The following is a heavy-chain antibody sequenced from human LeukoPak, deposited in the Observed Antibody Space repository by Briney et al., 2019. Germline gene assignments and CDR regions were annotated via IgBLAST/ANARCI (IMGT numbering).Heavy chain of an antibody. CDR3: ARVGFNWFDH. V-gene: IGHV4-30-2*01. CDR2: IYHSGST. Sequence: SQTLSLTCAVSGGSISSGGYSWRWIRQPPGKGLEWIGYIYHSGSTYYNPSLKSRVTISVDRSKNQFSLKLSSVTAADTAVYYCARVGFNWFDHWGQGTLVTVSS. J-gene: IGHJ5*02. CDR1: GGSISSGGYS. D-gene: IGHD2-15*01.